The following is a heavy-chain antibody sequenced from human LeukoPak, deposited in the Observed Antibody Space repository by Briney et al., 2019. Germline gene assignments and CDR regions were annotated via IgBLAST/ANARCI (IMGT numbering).Heavy chain of an antibody. CDR2: ISSSSSYI. CDR3: ARDLGQYYYDSSGPYFDY. D-gene: IGHD3-22*01. V-gene: IGHV3-21*01. Sequence: KPGGSLRLSCAASGFTFSSYSMNWVRQAPGKGLEWVSSISSSSSYIYYADSVKGRFTISRDNAKNSLYLQMNSLRAEGTAVYYCARDLGQYYYDSSGPYFDYWGQGTLVTVSS. J-gene: IGHJ4*02. CDR1: GFTFSSYS.